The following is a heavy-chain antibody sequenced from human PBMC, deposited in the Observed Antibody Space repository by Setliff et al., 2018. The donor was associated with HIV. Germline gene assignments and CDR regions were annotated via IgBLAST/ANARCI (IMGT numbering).Heavy chain of an antibody. Sequence: GESLKISCKGSGYGFTSYWIGWVRQMPGKGLEWMGIIYPGDSDTRYSPSFQGQVTISADKSISTAYLQWSSLKASDTAMYYCARAYPWGYVDYYYMDVWGKGTTVTVSS. J-gene: IGHJ6*03. CDR1: GYGFTSYW. V-gene: IGHV5-51*01. D-gene: IGHD3-16*01. CDR3: ARAYPWGYVDYYYMDV. CDR2: IYPGDSDT.